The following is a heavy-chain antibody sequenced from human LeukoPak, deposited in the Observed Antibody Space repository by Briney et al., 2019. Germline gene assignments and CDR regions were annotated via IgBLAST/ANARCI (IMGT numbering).Heavy chain of an antibody. V-gene: IGHV3-21*01. D-gene: IGHD6-6*01. J-gene: IGHJ5*02. Sequence: GGSLRLSCAASGFTFSSYSMKWVRQAPGKGLEWVSSISSSSSYIYYADSVKGRFTISRDNAKNSLYLQMNSLRAEDTAVYYCARLISSSEGWFGPWGQGTLVTVSS. CDR2: ISSSSSYI. CDR1: GFTFSSYS. CDR3: ARLISSSEGWFGP.